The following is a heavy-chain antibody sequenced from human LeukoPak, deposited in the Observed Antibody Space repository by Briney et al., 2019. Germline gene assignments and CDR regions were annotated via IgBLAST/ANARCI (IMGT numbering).Heavy chain of an antibody. V-gene: IGHV1-24*01. CDR1: GYTLTELS. CDR3: ATVIVYGDYGPAGAFDI. J-gene: IGHJ3*02. Sequence: ASVKVSCKVSGYTLTELSMHWVRQAPGKGLEWMGGFDPEDGETIYAQKFQGRVTMTEDTSTDTAYMELSSLRSEDTAVYYCATVIVYGDYGPAGAFDIWGQRTMVTVSS. D-gene: IGHD4-17*01. CDR2: FDPEDGET.